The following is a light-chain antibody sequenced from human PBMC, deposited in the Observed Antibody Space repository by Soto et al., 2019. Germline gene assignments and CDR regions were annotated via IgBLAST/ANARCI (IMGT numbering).Light chain of an antibody. CDR3: QSYDSSLSGWV. Sequence: QLALTQPPSVSGAPGQRVTISCTGSSSNIGAGYDVHWYQQLPGTAPKLLIYGNNNRPSGVPDRFSGSKSGTSASLAITGLQAEDEADYYCQSYDSSLSGWVFGGGTKLTVL. CDR1: SSNIGAGYD. CDR2: GNN. J-gene: IGLJ3*02. V-gene: IGLV1-40*01.